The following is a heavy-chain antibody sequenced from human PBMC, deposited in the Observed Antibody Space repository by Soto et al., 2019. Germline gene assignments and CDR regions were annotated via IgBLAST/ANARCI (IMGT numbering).Heavy chain of an antibody. J-gene: IGHJ4*02. V-gene: IGHV3-23*01. CDR2: ISGSGDST. CDR3: ARRGSGSYYYY. D-gene: IGHD1-26*01. Sequence: EVQLLESGGGLVQPGGSLRLSCAASGFTFSSYAMRWVRQAPGKGLEWVSVISGSGDSTYYADSVKGRFTTSRDNSKNTLYLQMNTLRDEDTAVYYCARRGSGSYYYYWGQGTLVTVYS. CDR1: GFTFSSYA.